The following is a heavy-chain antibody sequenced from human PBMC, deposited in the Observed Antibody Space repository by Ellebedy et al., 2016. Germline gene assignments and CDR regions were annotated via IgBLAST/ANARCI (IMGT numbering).Heavy chain of an antibody. CDR2: VKSDGSGT. J-gene: IGHJ4*02. CDR1: GFTFSTYW. CDR3: TTGAGYYYDY. D-gene: IGHD3-22*01. Sequence: GESLKISCAASGFTFSTYWMHWVRQAPGKGLVWVSHVKSDGSGTYADSVKGRFTISRDNAGNTVYLQMSSLRVEDTAIYYCTTGAGYYYDYWGQGTLATVSS. V-gene: IGHV3-74*01.